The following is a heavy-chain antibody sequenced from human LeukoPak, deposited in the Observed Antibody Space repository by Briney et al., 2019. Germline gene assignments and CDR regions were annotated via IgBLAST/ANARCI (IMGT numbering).Heavy chain of an antibody. CDR3: ARDWYSSSWLPKPADY. J-gene: IGHJ4*02. CDR2: ISSSSSTI. D-gene: IGHD6-13*01. CDR1: GFTFSSYS. V-gene: IGHV3-48*04. Sequence: PGGSLRLSCAASGFTFSSYSMNWVRQAPGKGLEWVSYISSSSSTIYYADSVKGRFTISRDNAKNSLYLQMNSLRAEDTAVYYCARDWYSSSWLPKPADYWGQGTLVTVSS.